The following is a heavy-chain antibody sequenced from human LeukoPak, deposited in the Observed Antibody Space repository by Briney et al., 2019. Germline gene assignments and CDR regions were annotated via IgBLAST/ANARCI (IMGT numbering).Heavy chain of an antibody. CDR1: GGSFSGYY. J-gene: IGHJ5*02. V-gene: IGHV4-34*01. CDR3: ARVGYGLFGSKKGFDP. D-gene: IGHD3-16*01. Sequence: SETLSLTCAVYGGSFSGYYWSWIRQPPGKGLEWIGEINHSGSTNYNPSLKSRVTISVDTSKNQFSLKLSSVTAADTAVYYCARVGYGLFGSKKGFDPWGQGTLVTVSS. CDR2: INHSGST.